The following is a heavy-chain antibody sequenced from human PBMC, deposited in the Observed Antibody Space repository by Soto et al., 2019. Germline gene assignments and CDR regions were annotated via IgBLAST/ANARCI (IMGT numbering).Heavy chain of an antibody. D-gene: IGHD7-27*01. Sequence: EVQLVESGGGLVQPGGSLRLSCAASGFTFSNYWMTWVRQAPGKGLEWVANIKGDGSEKYYVDSVKGRFTISRDNAKNSLYLQMNSLRAEDTAVYYCTRDAPLVGNWDYYAVDVWGQGTTVTVSS. CDR2: IKGDGSEK. V-gene: IGHV3-7*03. CDR3: TRDAPLVGNWDYYAVDV. CDR1: GFTFSNYW. J-gene: IGHJ6*02.